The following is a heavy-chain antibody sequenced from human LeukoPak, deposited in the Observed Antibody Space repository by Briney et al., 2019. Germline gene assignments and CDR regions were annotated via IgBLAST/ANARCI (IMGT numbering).Heavy chain of an antibody. Sequence: SETLSLTCTVSGGSISSYYWRWLRQPPGKGLEWIGYIYYSGSTNYNPSLKSRVTISVDTSKNQFSLKLSSVTAADTAVYYCARRGYDILTGYYIFDYWGQGTLVTVSS. J-gene: IGHJ4*02. CDR1: GGSISSYY. CDR3: ARRGYDILTGYYIFDY. V-gene: IGHV4-59*08. CDR2: IYYSGST. D-gene: IGHD3-9*01.